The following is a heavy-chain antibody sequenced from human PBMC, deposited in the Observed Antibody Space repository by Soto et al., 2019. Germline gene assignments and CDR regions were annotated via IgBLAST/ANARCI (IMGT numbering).Heavy chain of an antibody. CDR3: AKDRRSGYDFADFQH. J-gene: IGHJ1*01. CDR1: GFSCSSYG. D-gene: IGHD5-12*01. V-gene: IGHV3-30*18. Sequence: QVQLVESGGGVVQPGRSLRLSCAASGFSCSSYGMHWVRQAPGKGLEWVAAISYDRNNKYYADSVKGRFAISRDNSKDTLFLQLNSLRAEDTAVYYCAKDRRSGYDFADFQHWGQGTLVTVSS. CDR2: ISYDRNNK.